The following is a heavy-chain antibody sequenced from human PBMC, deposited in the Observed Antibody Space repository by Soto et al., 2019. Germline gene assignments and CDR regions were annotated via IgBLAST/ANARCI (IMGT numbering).Heavy chain of an antibody. CDR2: ISAYNGNT. Sequence: ASVKVSCKASGYTFTSYGISWVRQAPGQGLEWMGWISAYNGNTNYAQKLQGRVTMTTDTSTSTAYMELRSLRSDDTAVYYCARAGCSGGSCYPVYSFDFWGRGPLSTGSS. CDR1: GYTFTSYG. J-gene: IGHJ4*02. V-gene: IGHV1-18*01. D-gene: IGHD2-15*01. CDR3: ARAGCSGGSCYPVYSFDF.